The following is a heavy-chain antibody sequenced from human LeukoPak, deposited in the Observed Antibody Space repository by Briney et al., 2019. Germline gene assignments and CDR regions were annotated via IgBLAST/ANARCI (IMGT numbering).Heavy chain of an antibody. J-gene: IGHJ4*02. CDR3: ARETPAPPMYDSSGSYYFDY. CDR1: GYTFTSYG. CDR2: ISAYNGNT. D-gene: IGHD3-22*01. Sequence: ASVKVSCKASGYTFTSYGISWVRQAPGQGLEWMGWISAYNGNTNYAQKLQGRATMTTDTSTSTAYMELRSLRSDDTAVYYCARETPAPPMYDSSGSYYFDYWGQGTLVTVSS. V-gene: IGHV1-18*01.